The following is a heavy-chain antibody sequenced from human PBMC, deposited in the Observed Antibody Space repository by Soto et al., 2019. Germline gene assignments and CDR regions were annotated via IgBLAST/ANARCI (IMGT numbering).Heavy chain of an antibody. CDR1: GYTFASNA. CDR2: IHIGKGNT. Sequence: QVQLVQSGAEVREPGASVRVSCKASGYTFASNAMHWVRQVPGQGLEWVGWIHIGKGNTKYSQNFQGRIIITRDTSASTADVEVTTLRSEDTAVYYCAREDADCSGGLCYRTFDYWGQGTLVTVSS. V-gene: IGHV1-3*04. J-gene: IGHJ4*02. D-gene: IGHD2-8*02. CDR3: AREDADCSGGLCYRTFDY.